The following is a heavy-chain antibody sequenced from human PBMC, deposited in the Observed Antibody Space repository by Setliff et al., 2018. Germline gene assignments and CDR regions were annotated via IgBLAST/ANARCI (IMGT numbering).Heavy chain of an antibody. CDR3: VKGRNSGWYRDAFDI. Sequence: LTLTCTFSGFSLSTDGVSVGWIRQPPGKGLEWVSSISSTGGTTYYVDSVKGRFTISRDNSKNTLYLQMNSLRAEDTSVYYCVKGRNSGWYRDAFDIWGQGTTVTVSS. CDR1: GFSLSTDG. D-gene: IGHD6-19*01. J-gene: IGHJ3*02. CDR2: ISSTGGTT. V-gene: IGHV3-23*01.